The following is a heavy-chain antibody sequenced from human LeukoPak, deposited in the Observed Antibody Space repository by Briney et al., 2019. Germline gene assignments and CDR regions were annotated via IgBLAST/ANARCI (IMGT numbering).Heavy chain of an antibody. D-gene: IGHD6-13*01. V-gene: IGHV3-11*01. CDR1: GFTFSDYY. CDR2: ISSSGSTI. J-gene: IGHJ3*02. CDR3: ASGQQLVLYDAFDI. Sequence: GGSLRLSCAASGFTFSDYYMSWIRQAPGKGLEWVSYISSSGSTIYYADSVKGRFTISRDNAKNSLYLQMNSLRAEDTAMYYCASGQQLVLYDAFDIWGQGTMVTVSS.